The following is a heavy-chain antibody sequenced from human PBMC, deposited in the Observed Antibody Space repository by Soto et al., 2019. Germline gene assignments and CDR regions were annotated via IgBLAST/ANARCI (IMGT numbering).Heavy chain of an antibody. CDR3: AHSHVLLSFAFDS. CDR2: VYWDDDK. CDR1: GFSIRTSGVG. J-gene: IGHJ4*02. Sequence: QITLKESGPTLVKPTQTLTLTCTFSGFSIRTSGVGVGWIRQPPGKALEWLALVYWDDDKRYSPSLKNRLTITKDTSTNQVVLRMTNMDPADTATYFCAHSHVLLSFAFDSWGQGTLVSVSS. D-gene: IGHD3-10*01. V-gene: IGHV2-5*02.